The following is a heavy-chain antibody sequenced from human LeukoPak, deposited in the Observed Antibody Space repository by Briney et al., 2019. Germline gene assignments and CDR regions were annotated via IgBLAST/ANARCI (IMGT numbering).Heavy chain of an antibody. J-gene: IGHJ4*02. Sequence: PSETLSLTCAVYGGSLSGYYWSWIRQPPGKGLEWIGEINHSGSTNYNPSLKSRVTISVDTSKNQFSLKLSSVTAADTAVYYCARRLYSGSRYFDYWGQGTLVAVSS. CDR1: GGSLSGYY. CDR2: INHSGST. V-gene: IGHV4-34*01. CDR3: ARRLYSGSRYFDY. D-gene: IGHD1-26*01.